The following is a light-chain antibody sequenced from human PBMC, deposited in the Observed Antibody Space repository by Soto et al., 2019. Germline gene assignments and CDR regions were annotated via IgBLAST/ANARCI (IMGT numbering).Light chain of an antibody. J-gene: IGKJ5*01. CDR2: AAS. Sequence: TQCPSSLSASVGDRVTITCRASQSISSYLNWYQQKPGKAPKVLIYAASSLQSGVPSRFSGSGSGTDFTLTISSLQPEDFATYYCQQSYSTPRTFGQGTRLEIK. CDR3: QQSYSTPRT. CDR1: QSISSY. V-gene: IGKV1-39*01.